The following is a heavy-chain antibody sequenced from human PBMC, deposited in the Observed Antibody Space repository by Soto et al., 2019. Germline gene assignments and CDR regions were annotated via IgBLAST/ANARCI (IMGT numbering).Heavy chain of an antibody. CDR1: GFTFSSYG. Sequence: GGSLRLSCAASGFTFSSYGMHWVRQAPGKGLEWVAVIWYDGSNKYYADSVKGRFTISRDNSKNTLYLQMNSLRAEDTAVYYCARGDPHCTNGVCSPFPYYYYGMDVWGQGTTVTVSS. V-gene: IGHV3-33*01. CDR3: ARGDPHCTNGVCSPFPYYYYGMDV. CDR2: IWYDGSNK. J-gene: IGHJ6*02. D-gene: IGHD2-8*01.